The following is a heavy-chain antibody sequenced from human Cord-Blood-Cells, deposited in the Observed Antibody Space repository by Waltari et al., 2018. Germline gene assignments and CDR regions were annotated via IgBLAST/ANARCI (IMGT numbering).Heavy chain of an antibody. CDR1: GFSLSTSGVG. D-gene: IGHD2-2*02. Sequence: QITLKESGPTLVKPTQTLTLTCTFSGFSLSTSGVGVGWIRPPPGKALEWLGLIYWNDDKRYSPSLKSRLTITKDTSKNQVVLTMTNMDPVDTATYYCAHLLGYCSSTSCYIWENPHWYFDLWGRGTLVTVSS. V-gene: IGHV2-5*01. CDR3: AHLLGYCSSTSCYIWENPHWYFDL. CDR2: IYWNDDK. J-gene: IGHJ2*01.